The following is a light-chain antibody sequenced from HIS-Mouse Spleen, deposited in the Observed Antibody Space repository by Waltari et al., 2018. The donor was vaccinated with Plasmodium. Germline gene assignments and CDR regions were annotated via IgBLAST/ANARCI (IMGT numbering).Light chain of an antibody. V-gene: IGLV3-19*01. CDR1: SLRSYY. CDR2: GKN. CDR3: NSRDSSGNHVV. Sequence: SSELTQDPAVSVALGQTVRITCQGDSLRSYYASWYQQKAGQAPVLVIYGKNNRPSGIPDRFAGSSYRNTASWTITGAQAEDEADYYCNSRDSSGNHVVFGGGTKLTVL. J-gene: IGLJ2*01.